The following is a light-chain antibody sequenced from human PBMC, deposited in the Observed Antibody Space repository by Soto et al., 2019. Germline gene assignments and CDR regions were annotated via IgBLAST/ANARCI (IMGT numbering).Light chain of an antibody. V-gene: IGLV2-23*01. J-gene: IGLJ1*01. Sequence: QSALTQPASVSGSPGQSITISCTGTSSDVGSYNLVSWYQQHPGKAPKLMIYEGSKRPSGFSNRFSGSKSGNTASLTISGLQAEDEADYYCCSYAGSSPPDYVFGTGTKVNVL. CDR2: EGS. CDR1: SSDVGSYNL. CDR3: CSYAGSSPPDYV.